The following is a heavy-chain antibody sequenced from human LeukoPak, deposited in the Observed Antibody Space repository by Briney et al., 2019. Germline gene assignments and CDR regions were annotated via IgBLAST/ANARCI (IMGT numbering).Heavy chain of an antibody. J-gene: IGHJ5*02. D-gene: IGHD3-22*01. CDR1: GDSISSGRYY. CDR3: ARVYTMRKILIIRPVWFDP. Sequence: SQTLALTCSVSGDSISSGRYYWSWIRQHPGKGLEWIVYISYSGSTYYNPSLKSRITISLDTSANHFSLRVTSVTAADTAVYYCARVYTMRKILIIRPVWFDPWGQGTLVTVSS. CDR2: ISYSGST. V-gene: IGHV4-31*03.